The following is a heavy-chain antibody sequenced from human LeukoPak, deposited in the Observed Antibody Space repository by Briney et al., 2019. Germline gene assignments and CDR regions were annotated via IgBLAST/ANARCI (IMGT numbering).Heavy chain of an antibody. CDR1: GFTVSSNY. CDR3: ARELLRGVINY. J-gene: IGHJ4*02. Sequence: GGSLRLSCAASGFTVSSNYTSWVRQAPGKGLEWVSVIYSGGSTYYADSVKGRFTISRDNSKNTLYLQMNSLRAEDTAVYYCARELLRGVINYWGQGTLVTVSS. CDR2: IYSGGST. V-gene: IGHV3-66*01. D-gene: IGHD3-10*01.